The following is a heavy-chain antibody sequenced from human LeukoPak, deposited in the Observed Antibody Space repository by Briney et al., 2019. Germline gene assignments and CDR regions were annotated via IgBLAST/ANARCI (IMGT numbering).Heavy chain of an antibody. CDR3: ARRSGWYVVGLHYGMDV. CDR2: ISAYNGNT. J-gene: IGHJ6*02. CDR1: GYTFTSYG. Sequence: ASVKVSCKASGYTFTSYGIGWVRQAPGQGLEWMGWISAYNGNTNYAQKLQGRVTMTTDTSTSTAYMELRSLRSDDTAVYYCARRSGWYVVGLHYGMDVWGQGTTVTVSS. D-gene: IGHD6-19*01. V-gene: IGHV1-18*01.